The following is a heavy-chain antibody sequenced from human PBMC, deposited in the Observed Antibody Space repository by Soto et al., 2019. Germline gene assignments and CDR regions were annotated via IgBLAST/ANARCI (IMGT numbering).Heavy chain of an antibody. V-gene: IGHV3-33*01. CDR1: GFTFSSYG. CDR2: IWYDGSNK. D-gene: IGHD6-19*01. CDR3: ARELGQSAVAGPLDY. Sequence: QVQLVESGGGVVQPGRSLRLSCAASGFTFSSYGMHWVRQAPGKGLEWVAVIWYDGSNKYYADSVKGRFTISRDNSKNTLYLQMNSLRAEDTAVYYSARELGQSAVAGPLDYWGQGTLVTVSS. J-gene: IGHJ4*02.